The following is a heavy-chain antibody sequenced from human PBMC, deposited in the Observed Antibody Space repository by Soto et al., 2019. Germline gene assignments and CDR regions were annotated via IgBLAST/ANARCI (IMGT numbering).Heavy chain of an antibody. CDR3: ARQGYGDTRGVDY. CDR2: NYYSGST. CDR1: GGSISSYY. D-gene: IGHD4-17*01. V-gene: IGHV4-59*08. Sequence: QVQLQESGPGLVKPSETLSLTCTVSGGSISSYYWSWIRQPPGKGLEWIGYNYYSGSTNYNPSLKSRVTVSVDTSKSQFSLKLSSVTAADTAVYYCARQGYGDTRGVDYWGQGTLVTVSS. J-gene: IGHJ4*02.